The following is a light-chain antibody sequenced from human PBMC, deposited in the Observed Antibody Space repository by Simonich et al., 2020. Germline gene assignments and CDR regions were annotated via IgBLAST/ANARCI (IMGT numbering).Light chain of an antibody. J-gene: IGLJ3*02. Sequence: QSVLTQPPSASGTPGQRVTISCSGSSSNIGSNYVYWYQQLPGTAPKRLIYRNYQRPSGVPDRFSGSKSGTSASLAISGLRSEDEADYYCSSYTSSSTWVFGGGTKLTVL. V-gene: IGLV1-47*01. CDR3: SSYTSSSTWV. CDR2: RNY. CDR1: SSNIGSNY.